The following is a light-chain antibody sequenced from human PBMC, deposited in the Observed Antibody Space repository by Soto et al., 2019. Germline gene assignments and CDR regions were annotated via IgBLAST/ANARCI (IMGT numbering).Light chain of an antibody. CDR1: QSVKTF. CDR3: QQRSNWLPIT. J-gene: IGKJ5*01. V-gene: IGKV3-11*01. Sequence: TQSPVTLSMSPLCGATISRRTSQSVKTFSVWYQQRPGQAPRLIIHDASHRAAGIPARFSGSGFGTDFALTSSSLEPEDAAVYYCQQRSNWLPITFGQGTRLEIK. CDR2: DAS.